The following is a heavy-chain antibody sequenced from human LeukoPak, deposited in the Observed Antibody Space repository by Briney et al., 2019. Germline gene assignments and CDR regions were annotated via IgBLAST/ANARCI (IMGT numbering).Heavy chain of an antibody. J-gene: IGHJ6*02. D-gene: IGHD3-10*01. CDR2: IIPIFGTA. V-gene: IGHV1-69*13. CDR1: GGTFSSYA. CDR3: ARENGYYYGSGSYYNYGMDV. Sequence: SVKVSCTASGGTFSSYAISWVRQAPGQGLEWMGGIIPIFGTANYAQKFQGRVTITADESTSTACTELSSLRSEDTAVYYCARENGYYYGSGSYYNYGMDVWGQGTTVTVSS.